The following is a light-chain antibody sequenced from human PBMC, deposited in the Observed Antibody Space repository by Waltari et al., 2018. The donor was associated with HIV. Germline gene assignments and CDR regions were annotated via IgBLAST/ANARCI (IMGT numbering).Light chain of an antibody. CDR1: RRDVVGYNF. CDR3: CSYAGSYPHVI. V-gene: IGLV2-11*01. Sequence: QSALTQPRPVSGSPGQSVTISCPGTRRDVVGYNFVSWYQQHPGKAPKLMIYDVTKRPSGVPDRFSGSKSGNMASLTISGLQAEDEADYYCCSYAGSYPHVIFGGGTELTVL. CDR2: DVT. J-gene: IGLJ2*01.